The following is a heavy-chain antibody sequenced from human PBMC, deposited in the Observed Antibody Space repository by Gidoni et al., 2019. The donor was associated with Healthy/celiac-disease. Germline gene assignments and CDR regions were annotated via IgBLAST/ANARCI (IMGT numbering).Heavy chain of an antibody. CDR1: GFPFSSYG. Sequence: QVQLVESGGGVVQTGRSLRLSCAASGFPFSSYGMHWVRQAPGKGLEEVAVISYDGSNKYYADSVKGRFTIARDNSKSTLYLQMNSLRAEDTAVYYCAKDVIAVAGSTTYYYYYGMDVWGQGTTVTVSS. CDR3: AKDVIAVAGSTTYYYYYGMDV. D-gene: IGHD6-19*01. J-gene: IGHJ6*02. V-gene: IGHV3-30*18. CDR2: ISYDGSNK.